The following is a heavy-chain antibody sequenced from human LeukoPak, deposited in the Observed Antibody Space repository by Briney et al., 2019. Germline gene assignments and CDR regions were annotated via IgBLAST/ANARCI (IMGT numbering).Heavy chain of an antibody. CDR3: TSTDGPSGSYEFDY. V-gene: IGHV3-73*01. D-gene: IGHD1-26*01. CDR2: IRSKANSYAT. CDR1: GFTFSGSA. Sequence: PGGSLKLSCAASGFTFSGSAMHWVRQASGKGLEWVGRIRSKANSYATAYAASVKGRFTISRGDSKNTAYLQMNSLKTEDTAVYYCTSTDGPSGSYEFDYWGQGTLVTVSS. J-gene: IGHJ4*02.